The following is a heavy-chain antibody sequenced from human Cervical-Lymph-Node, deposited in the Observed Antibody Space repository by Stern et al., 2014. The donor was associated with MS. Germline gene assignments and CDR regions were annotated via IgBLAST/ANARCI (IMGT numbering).Heavy chain of an antibody. V-gene: IGHV3-11*01. J-gene: IGHJ4*02. CDR1: GFTFSDFY. CDR3: ATVSTLTPDYYFDF. D-gene: IGHD4-17*01. Sequence: DQLVESGGGLVKPGGSLRLSCTTSGFTFSDFYMAWIRQAPGKGLEWLSYINTSGTTIYYADSVKGRFTISRDNAQNSLYLQMNGLRAEDTAVYYCATVSTLTPDYYFDFWGQGTLVTVSS. CDR2: INTSGTTI.